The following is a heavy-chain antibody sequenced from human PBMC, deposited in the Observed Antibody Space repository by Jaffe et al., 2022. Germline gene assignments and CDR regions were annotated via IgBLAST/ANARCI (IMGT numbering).Heavy chain of an antibody. CDR3: AREGDLGYCSGGSCYRGGFDP. CDR2: ISSSGSTI. V-gene: IGHV3-48*03. D-gene: IGHD2-15*01. J-gene: IGHJ5*02. Sequence: EVQLVESGGGLVQPGGSLRLSCAASGFTFSSYEMNWVRQAPGKGLEWVSYISSSGSTIYYADSVKGRFTISRDNAKNSLYLQMNSLRAEDTAVYYCAREGDLGYCSGGSCYRGGFDPWGQGTLVTVSS. CDR1: GFTFSSYE.